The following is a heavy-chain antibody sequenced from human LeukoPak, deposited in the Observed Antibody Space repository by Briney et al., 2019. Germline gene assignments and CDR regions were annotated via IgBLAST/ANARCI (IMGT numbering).Heavy chain of an antibody. CDR1: GFTFSSYS. CDR2: ISSSSSTI. Sequence: GGSLILSCAASGFTFSSYSMNWVRPAPGKGLEWVSYISSSSSTIYYADSVKGRFTISRDNAKNSLYLQMNSLRAEDTAVYYCARDREFITGTYYYYYMDVWGKGTTVTVSS. CDR3: ARDREFITGTYYYYYMDV. V-gene: IGHV3-48*04. D-gene: IGHD1-20*01. J-gene: IGHJ6*03.